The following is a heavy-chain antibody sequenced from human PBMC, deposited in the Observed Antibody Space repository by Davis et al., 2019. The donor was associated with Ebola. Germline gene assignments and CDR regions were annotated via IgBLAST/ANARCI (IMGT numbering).Heavy chain of an antibody. Sequence: SCAASGFTVSSNYMSWVRQPPGKGLEWIGEIYHSGSTNYNPSLKSRVTISVDKSKNQFSLKLSSVTAADTAVYYCARSGHYDFWSGYYYDYWGQGTLVTVSS. D-gene: IGHD3-3*01. V-gene: IGHV4-4*02. CDR2: IYHSGST. J-gene: IGHJ4*02. CDR3: ARSGHYDFWSGYYYDY. CDR1: GFTVSSNY.